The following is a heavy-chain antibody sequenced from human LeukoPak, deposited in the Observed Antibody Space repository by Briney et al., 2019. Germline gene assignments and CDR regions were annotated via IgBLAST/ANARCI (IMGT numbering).Heavy chain of an antibody. J-gene: IGHJ4*02. CDR3: ARGRVGQWLVGYYFDY. V-gene: IGHV4-39*07. CDR2: IYYSGST. Sequence: SETLSLTCTVSGGSISSSSYHWGWIRQPPGKGLEWIGRIYYSGSTYYNPSLKSRVTISVDTSKNQFSLKLSSVTPADTAVYYCARGRVGQWLVGYYFDYWGQGTLVTVSS. D-gene: IGHD6-19*01. CDR1: GGSISSSSYH.